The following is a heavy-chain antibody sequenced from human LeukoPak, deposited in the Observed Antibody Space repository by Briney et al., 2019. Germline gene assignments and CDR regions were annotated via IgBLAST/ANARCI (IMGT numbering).Heavy chain of an antibody. V-gene: IGHV4-31*03. CDR1: GGSISSGGYY. Sequence: SETLSLTCTVSGGSISSGGYYWCWIRQHPGKGLEWIGYIYYSGSTYYNPSLKSRVTISVDTSKNQFSLKLSSVTAADTAVYYCARDLRPSIVGARTTGYWFDPWGQGTLVTVSS. D-gene: IGHD1-26*01. CDR2: IYYSGST. J-gene: IGHJ5*02. CDR3: ARDLRPSIVGARTTGYWFDP.